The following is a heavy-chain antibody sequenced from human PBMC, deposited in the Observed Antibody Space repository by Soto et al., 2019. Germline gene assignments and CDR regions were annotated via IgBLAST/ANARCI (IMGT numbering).Heavy chain of an antibody. CDR3: ARRTSWNDGGYYNYAMDV. CDR2: ISAYNGDT. D-gene: IGHD1-1*01. Sequence: QVQLVQSGTEVKKPGASVKVSCKASGYIFSSYGISWVRQAPGQGLEWMGWISAYNGDTDYAQKVQGSVSMITDTAKNTAYLDLRSLTTDDTATYFCARRTSWNDGGYYNYAMDVWGQGTKVTVSS. V-gene: IGHV1-18*01. CDR1: GYIFSSYG. J-gene: IGHJ6*02.